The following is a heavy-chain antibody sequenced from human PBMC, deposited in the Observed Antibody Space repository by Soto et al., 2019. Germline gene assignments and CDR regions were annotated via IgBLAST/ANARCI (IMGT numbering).Heavy chain of an antibody. CDR3: AKVVIGRLRDAFDI. CDR1: GFTFSSYG. CDR2: ISYDGSNK. J-gene: IGHJ3*02. V-gene: IGHV3-30*18. Sequence: GGSLRLSCAASGFTFSSYGMHWVRQAPGKGLEWVAVISYDGSNKYYADSVKGRFTISRDNSKNTLYLQMNSLRAEDTAVYYCAKVVIGRLRDAFDIWGQGTMVTVSS. D-gene: IGHD2-21*01.